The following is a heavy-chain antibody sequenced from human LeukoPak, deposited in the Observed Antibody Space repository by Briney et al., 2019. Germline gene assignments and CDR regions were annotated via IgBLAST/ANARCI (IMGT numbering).Heavy chain of an antibody. J-gene: IGHJ4*02. D-gene: IGHD3-3*01. CDR3: AKDVEWVAGMFDY. V-gene: IGHV3-23*01. CDR1: GFTFSRSA. CDR2: ISSSGNT. Sequence: GGSLRLSCAASGFTFSRSAMTWVRQTPGKGLDWVSSISSSGNTYYADSVKGRFTISRDNSKNTLYLQMNSLRAEDTAVYYCAKDVEWVAGMFDYWGQGTLVTVSS.